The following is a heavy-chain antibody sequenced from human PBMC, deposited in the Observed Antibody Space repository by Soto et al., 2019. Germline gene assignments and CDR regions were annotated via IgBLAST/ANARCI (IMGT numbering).Heavy chain of an antibody. V-gene: IGHV4-39*01. CDR3: ARHEVGAKDNWFDP. CDR1: GGSISGSSYY. D-gene: IGHD1-26*01. Sequence: SETLSLTCTVSGGSISGSSYYWGWIRQPPGKGLEWIGSIYYSGSTYYNPSLKSRVTISVDTSKNQFSLKLSSVTAADKAEYYCARHEVGAKDNWFDPWGQGTLVTVSS. J-gene: IGHJ5*02. CDR2: IYYSGST.